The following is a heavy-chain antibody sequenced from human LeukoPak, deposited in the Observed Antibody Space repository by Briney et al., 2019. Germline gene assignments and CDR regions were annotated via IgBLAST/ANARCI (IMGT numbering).Heavy chain of an antibody. Sequence: SETLSLTCTVSGASIGSYYWSWIRQPPGKGLEWIGYFDDSGRTNYNPPLKSRVTTSVDTSKKQFSLKLKSVTAADTAVYYCARAQINTIFGVVSSLFFDYWGQGTLVTVSS. D-gene: IGHD3-3*01. CDR2: FDDSGRT. CDR3: ARAQINTIFGVVSSLFFDY. V-gene: IGHV4-59*01. J-gene: IGHJ4*02. CDR1: GASIGSYY.